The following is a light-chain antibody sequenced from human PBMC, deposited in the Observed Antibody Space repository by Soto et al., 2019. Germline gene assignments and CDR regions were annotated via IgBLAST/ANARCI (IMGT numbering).Light chain of an antibody. CDR1: NIGTKS. V-gene: IGLV3-21*02. CDR3: QVWDNPSAHVV. CDR2: DDY. Sequence: SYYLTQPPSVSVAPGQTARITCGGNNIGTKSVHWYQQKPGQAPVLVVYDDYDRPSWIPERFSGSNSGNTATLTISTVEAGDEADYYCQVWDNPSAHVVFGGGTKVTVL. J-gene: IGLJ3*02.